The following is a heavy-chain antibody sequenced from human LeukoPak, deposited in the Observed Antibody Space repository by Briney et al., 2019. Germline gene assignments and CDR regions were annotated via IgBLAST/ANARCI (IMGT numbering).Heavy chain of an antibody. CDR1: GYTFTSYD. CDR2: MNPNSGNT. CDR3: ARDSSDGWFFDY. J-gene: IGHJ4*02. V-gene: IGHV1-8*01. D-gene: IGHD6-19*01. Sequence: ASVKVSCKASGYTFTSYDINWVRQATGQGLEWMGWMNPNSGNTGYAQKFQGRVTMTRNTSISTAYMELSSLRAEDTAVYYCARDSSDGWFFDYWGQGTLVTVSS.